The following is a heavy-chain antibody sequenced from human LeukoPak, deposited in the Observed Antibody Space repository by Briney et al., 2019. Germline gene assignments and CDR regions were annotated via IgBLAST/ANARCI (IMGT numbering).Heavy chain of an antibody. CDR3: ARVAIPYYYYYYMDV. Sequence: GGSLRLSCAASGFTFSSYAMHWVRQAPGRGLEYVSAISSNGGSIYYANSVKGRFTISRDNSKNTLSLQMGSLRAEDMAVYYCARVAIPYYYYYYMDVWGKGTTVTVSS. CDR1: GFTFSSYA. D-gene: IGHD2-21*01. V-gene: IGHV3-64*01. CDR2: ISSNGGSI. J-gene: IGHJ6*03.